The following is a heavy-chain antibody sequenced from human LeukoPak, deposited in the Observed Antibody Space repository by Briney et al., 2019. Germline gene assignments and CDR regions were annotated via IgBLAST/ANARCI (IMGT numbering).Heavy chain of an antibody. Sequence: GESLKISCKGSGYSFTSYWIGWVRQMPGKGLEWMGIIYPGDSDTRYSPSFQGQVTISADKSISTAYLQWSSLKASDTAMYYCARRYCSGGSCYYFDYWSQGTLVTVSS. CDR2: IYPGDSDT. D-gene: IGHD2-15*01. V-gene: IGHV5-51*01. CDR1: GYSFTSYW. J-gene: IGHJ4*02. CDR3: ARRYCSGGSCYYFDY.